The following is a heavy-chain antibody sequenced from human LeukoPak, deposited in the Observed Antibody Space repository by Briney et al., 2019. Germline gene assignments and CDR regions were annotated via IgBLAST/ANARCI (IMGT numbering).Heavy chain of an antibody. Sequence: PSETLSLTCTVSGGSISSSGYYWSWIRQHPGKGLEWIGYIYYSGSTYYNPSLKSRLTISVVTSKNQFSLNLSSVTAADTAVYYCARDEGGNNYFDPWGQGTLVTVSS. D-gene: IGHD1-26*01. CDR1: GGSISSSGYY. V-gene: IGHV4-31*03. CDR2: IYYSGST. J-gene: IGHJ5*02. CDR3: ARDEGGNNYFDP.